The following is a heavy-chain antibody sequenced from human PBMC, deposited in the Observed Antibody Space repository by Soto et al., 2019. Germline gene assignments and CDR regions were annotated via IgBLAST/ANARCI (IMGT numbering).Heavy chain of an antibody. V-gene: IGHV3-48*01. CDR3: ARENDHFDY. J-gene: IGHJ4*02. CDR2: ISSSSSTI. Sequence: GGSLRLSCAASGFTFSSYSMNWVRQAPGKGLEWVSYISSSSSTIYYADSVKDRFNISRDNAKNSLYLQMNSLRAEDTAVYYCARENDHFDYWGQGTLVTVSS. CDR1: GFTFSSYS. D-gene: IGHD1-1*01.